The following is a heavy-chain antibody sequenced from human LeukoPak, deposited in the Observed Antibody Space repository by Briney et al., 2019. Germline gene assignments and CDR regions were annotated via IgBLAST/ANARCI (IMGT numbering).Heavy chain of an antibody. D-gene: IGHD3-16*01. J-gene: IGHJ4*02. Sequence: GGSLRLSCAASGFRFSSYSMHWVRQAPGRGLEYVSAISENGGDTYYANSVKGRFTISRDNAKNSLYLQMHSLRAEDTAVYYCARVVWGQLTYYFDYWGQGTLVTVSS. CDR2: ISENGGDT. CDR1: GFRFSSYS. CDR3: ARVVWGQLTYYFDY. V-gene: IGHV3-64*01.